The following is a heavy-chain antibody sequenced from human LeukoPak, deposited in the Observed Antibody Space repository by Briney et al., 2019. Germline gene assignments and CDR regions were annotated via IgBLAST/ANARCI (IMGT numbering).Heavy chain of an antibody. V-gene: IGHV3-53*05. CDR2: IYSGGST. Sequence: GGSLRLSCAASGFTVSSNYMSWVRQAPGKGLEWVSVIYSGGSTYYADSVKGRFTISRDNSKNTLYLQMNSLRAEDTAVYYCAREIAARPTSWFDPWGQGTLVTVSS. J-gene: IGHJ5*02. CDR3: AREIAARPTSWFDP. CDR1: GFTVSSNY. D-gene: IGHD6-6*01.